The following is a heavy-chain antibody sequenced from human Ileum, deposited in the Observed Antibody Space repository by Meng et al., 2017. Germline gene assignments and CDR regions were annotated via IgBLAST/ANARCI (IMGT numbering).Heavy chain of an antibody. CDR3: ARGLYYGTGSSYNWFDP. CDR1: GVSITSGTYY. CDR2: MYSSGST. Sequence: SETLSLTCTVSGVSITSGTYYWTWIRQHPGKGLEWIAYMYSSGSTFYRPSLESLITMSRDTSKNQFSLRLNSVTAADTAVYYCARGLYYGTGSSYNWFDPWGQGVLVTVSS. J-gene: IGHJ5*02. V-gene: IGHV4-31*01. D-gene: IGHD3-10*01.